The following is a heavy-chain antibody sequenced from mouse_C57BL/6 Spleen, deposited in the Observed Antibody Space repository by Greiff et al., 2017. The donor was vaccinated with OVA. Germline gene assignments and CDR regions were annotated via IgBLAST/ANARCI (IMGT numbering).Heavy chain of an antibody. Sequence: EVQLQESGGGLVKPGGSLKLSCAASGFTFSSYAMSWVRQTPEKRLEWVATISDGGSYTYYPDNVKGRFTISRDNAKNNLYLQMSHLKSEDTAMYYCARDRTAQATGFDYWGQGTTLTVSS. V-gene: IGHV5-4*01. CDR2: ISDGGSYT. CDR1: GFTFSSYA. J-gene: IGHJ2*01. CDR3: ARDRTAQATGFDY. D-gene: IGHD3-2*02.